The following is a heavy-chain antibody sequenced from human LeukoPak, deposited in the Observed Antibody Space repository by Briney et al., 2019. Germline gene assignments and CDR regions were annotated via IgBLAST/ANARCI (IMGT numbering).Heavy chain of an antibody. D-gene: IGHD6-19*01. J-gene: IGHJ3*02. CDR2: IYSGGST. V-gene: IGHV3-53*01. Sequence: PGGSLRLSCAASGFTVSSNYMSWVRQAPGKGLEWVSVIYSGGSTYYADSVKGRFTISRDNSKNTLYLQMNSLRAEDTAVYYCARDFTMAGNAFDIWGQGTMVTVSS. CDR1: GFTVSSNY. CDR3: ARDFTMAGNAFDI.